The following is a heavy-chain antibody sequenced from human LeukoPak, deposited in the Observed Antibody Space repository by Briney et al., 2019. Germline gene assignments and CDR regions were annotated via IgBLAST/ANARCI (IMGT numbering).Heavy chain of an antibody. D-gene: IGHD3-10*01. CDR3: ARGDYYGSGSADYFDY. CDR1: GFTFSSYG. CDR2: IRYDGSNK. Sequence: GGSLRLSCAASGFTFSSYGMHWVRQAPGKGLEWVAFIRYDGSNKYYADSVKGRFTISRDNSKNTLYLQMNSLRAEDTAVYYCARGDYYGSGSADYFDYWGQGTLVTVSS. V-gene: IGHV3-30*02. J-gene: IGHJ4*02.